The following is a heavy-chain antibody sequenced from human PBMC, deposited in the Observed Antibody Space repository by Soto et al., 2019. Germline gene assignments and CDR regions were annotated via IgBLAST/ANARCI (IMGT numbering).Heavy chain of an antibody. J-gene: IGHJ4*02. CDR1: GFTFSSDA. Sequence: QVQLVESGGGVVQPGRSLRLSCAASGFTFSSDAMQWVRQALGKGLEWVAVISYDGSKKYYADSVKGRFTISRDNSKNTLYLQMNSLRAEDTAVYYCAGAYAAITPGDYWGQGTLVTVSS. V-gene: IGHV3-30-3*01. CDR3: AGAYAAITPGDY. CDR2: ISYDGSKK. D-gene: IGHD1-20*01.